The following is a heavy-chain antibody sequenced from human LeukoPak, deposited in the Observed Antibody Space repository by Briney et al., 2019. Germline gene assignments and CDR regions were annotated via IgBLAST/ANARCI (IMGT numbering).Heavy chain of an antibody. Sequence: GASVKVSCKASGYTFTVQFIHWLRQAPGEGLEWMCWIDPPSGVPHYAQKVQDTVTLTRDTSTGTAYMELHRLQSDDTAVYYCARSGFSTGFYLDFWGQGTLISVSS. J-gene: IGHJ4*02. D-gene: IGHD6-19*01. CDR3: ARSGFSTGFYLDF. CDR2: IDPPSGVP. V-gene: IGHV1-2*02. CDR1: GYTFTVQF.